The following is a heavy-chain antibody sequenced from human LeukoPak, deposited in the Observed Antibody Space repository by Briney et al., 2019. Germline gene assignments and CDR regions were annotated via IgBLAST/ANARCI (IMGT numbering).Heavy chain of an antibody. J-gene: IGHJ3*02. CDR2: IYTSGST. D-gene: IGHD2-2*01. CDR3: ARDRYCSSTSCYGAFDI. Sequence: SETLSLTCTVSGGSISSYYWSWIRQPAGKGLEWIGRIYTSGSTNYNPSLKSRVTMSVDTSKNQFSLKLSSVTAADTAVYYCARDRYCSSTSCYGAFDIWGQGTMVTVSS. CDR1: GGSISSYY. V-gene: IGHV4-4*07.